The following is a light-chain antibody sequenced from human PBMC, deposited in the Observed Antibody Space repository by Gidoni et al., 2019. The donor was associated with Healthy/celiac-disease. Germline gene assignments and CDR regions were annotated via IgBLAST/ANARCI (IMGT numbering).Light chain of an antibody. CDR2: GNS. CDR3: QSYDSSLSHVV. J-gene: IGLJ2*01. V-gene: IGLV1-40*01. CDR1: RSNIGAGYD. Sequence: QSVLPQPPSVSGAPGQRVTISCTGSRSNIGAGYDVHWYQHLPGTAPKLLIYGNSNRPSGVPDRFSGAKSGTSASLAITGLQAEDEADYYCQSYDSSLSHVVFGGGTKLTVL.